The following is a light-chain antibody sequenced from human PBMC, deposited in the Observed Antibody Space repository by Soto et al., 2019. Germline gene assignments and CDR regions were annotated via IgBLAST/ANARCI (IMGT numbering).Light chain of an antibody. CDR2: DVS. Sequence: QSAQTQPRSVSGSRGQSVTISCTGTSSDVGGYNYVSWYQQHPGTAPKLMIYDVSMRPSGVPDRFSGSKSGNMASLTISGLQAEDEADYYCCSYAGSYTFYVFGTGTKVTVL. CDR1: SSDVGGYNY. V-gene: IGLV2-11*01. J-gene: IGLJ1*01. CDR3: CSYAGSYTFYV.